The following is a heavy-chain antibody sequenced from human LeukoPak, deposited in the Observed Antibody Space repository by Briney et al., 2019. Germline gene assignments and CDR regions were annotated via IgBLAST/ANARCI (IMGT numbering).Heavy chain of an antibody. CDR2: IYYSGST. Sequence: SETLSLTCTVSGGSISSSSYYWGWIRQPPGKGLEWIGCIYYSGSTYYNPSLKSRVTISVDTSKNQFSLKLSSVTAADTAVYYCAAQLGYCSSSSCRGVYFDYWGQGTLVTVSS. J-gene: IGHJ4*02. CDR3: AAQLGYCSSSSCRGVYFDY. CDR1: GGSISSSSYY. V-gene: IGHV4-39*07. D-gene: IGHD2-15*01.